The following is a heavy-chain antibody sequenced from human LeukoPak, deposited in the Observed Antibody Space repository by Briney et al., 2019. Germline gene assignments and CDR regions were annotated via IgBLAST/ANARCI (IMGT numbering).Heavy chain of an antibody. CDR3: ARGVEPLAANTLAY. CDR2: LYSDGNT. Sequence: GGSLRLSCADSGFTVITKDMTWVRQAPGKGLEWVSVLYSDGNTKYADSVQGRFTISRDNSKNTLYLEMNSLSPDDTAVYYCARGVEPLAANTLAYWVQGTLVTVSS. V-gene: IGHV3-53*01. CDR1: GFTVITKD. D-gene: IGHD1-14*01. J-gene: IGHJ4*02.